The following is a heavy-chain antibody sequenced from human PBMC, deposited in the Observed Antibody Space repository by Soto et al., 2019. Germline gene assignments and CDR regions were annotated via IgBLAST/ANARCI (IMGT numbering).Heavy chain of an antibody. CDR2: IYPGDSDT. CDR3: ARLPLDEQLLGLGFDY. CDR1: GYSFTSYW. J-gene: IGHJ4*02. Sequence: GESLKISCKGSGYSFTSYWIGWVRQMPGKGLEWMGIIYPGDSDTRYSPSFQGQVTISADKSISTAYLQWSSLKASDTAMYYCARLPLDEQLLGLGFDYWGQGTLVTVSS. D-gene: IGHD2-2*01. V-gene: IGHV5-51*01.